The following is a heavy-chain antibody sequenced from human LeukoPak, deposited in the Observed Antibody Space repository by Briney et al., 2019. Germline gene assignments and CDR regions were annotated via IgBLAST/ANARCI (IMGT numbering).Heavy chain of an antibody. Sequence: GGSLRLSCAASGFTVSSNYMSWVRQAPGKGLEWVSVLYTGDRTYYADSVKGRFTISRDNSKNTLYLQMNSPRAEDTAVYYCARDFATTGPCWGQGTLVTVSS. V-gene: IGHV3-53*01. CDR2: LYTGDRT. J-gene: IGHJ4*02. D-gene: IGHD4-17*01. CDR1: GFTVSSNY. CDR3: ARDFATTGPC.